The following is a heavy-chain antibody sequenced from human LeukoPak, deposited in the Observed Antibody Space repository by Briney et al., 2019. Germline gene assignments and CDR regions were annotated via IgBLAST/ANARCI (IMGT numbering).Heavy chain of an antibody. J-gene: IGHJ4*02. CDR1: GYIFTSYW. D-gene: IGHD3-22*01. CDR3: ARNNTYYYDSSGLYDY. V-gene: IGHV5-51*01. Sequence: GESLKISCKGSGYIFTSYWIGWVRQMPGKGLEWMGIIYPGDSDTRYSPSFQGQVTISADKSISTAYLQWSSLKASDTAMYYCARNNTYYYDSSGLYDYWGQGTLVTVSS. CDR2: IYPGDSDT.